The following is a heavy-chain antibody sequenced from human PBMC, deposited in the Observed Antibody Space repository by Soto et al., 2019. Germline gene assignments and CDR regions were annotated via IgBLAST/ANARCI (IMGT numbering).Heavy chain of an antibody. V-gene: IGHV1-18*01. CDR1: GYSFTRYY. CDR2: ISAYNGNT. Sequence: QVQLVQSGAEVKKPGASVKVSCKASGYSFTRYYINWVRQAPGQGPEWMGWISAYNGNTHYEEKLQGRVTLTTDTSTSTAYMDLRTLRSDDTAVYFCARGGQWDFLGDYGGQGTLVTVCS. D-gene: IGHD1-26*01. J-gene: IGHJ4*02. CDR3: ARGGQWDFLGDY.